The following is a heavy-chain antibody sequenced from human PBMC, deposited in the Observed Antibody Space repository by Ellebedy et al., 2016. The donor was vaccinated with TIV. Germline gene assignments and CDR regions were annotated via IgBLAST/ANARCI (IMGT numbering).Heavy chain of an antibody. CDR1: GVTLSGYW. CDR3: GSSSRGYSGVYMDV. V-gene: IGHV3-74*01. D-gene: IGHD5-12*01. CDR2: IKSDGSST. Sequence: GESLKISCAASGVTLSGYWMHWVRQAPGKGLVWVSRIKSDGSSTNYADSVKGRFTISSDNAKNTLYLQMNSLRVEDTAVYYCGSSSRGYSGVYMDVWGQGTTVTVSS. J-gene: IGHJ6*02.